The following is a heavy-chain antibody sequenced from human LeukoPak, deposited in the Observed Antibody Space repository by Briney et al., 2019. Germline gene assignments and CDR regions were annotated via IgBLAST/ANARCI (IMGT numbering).Heavy chain of an antibody. CDR2: IWYDGSNK. D-gene: IGHD3-22*01. J-gene: IGHJ4*02. CDR3: ARDHYYYDSSGYYV. V-gene: IGHV3-33*01. Sequence: PGGSLRLSCAASGFTFSSYGMHWVRQAPGKGLEWVAVIWYDGSNKYYADSVKGRFTISRDNSKNTLYLQMNSLRAGDTAVYYCARDHYYYDSSGYYVWGQGTLVTVSS. CDR1: GFTFSSYG.